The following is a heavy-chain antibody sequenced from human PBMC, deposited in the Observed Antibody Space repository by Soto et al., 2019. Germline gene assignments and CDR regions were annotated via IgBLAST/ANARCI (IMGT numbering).Heavy chain of an antibody. CDR1: GFTFSSYW. CDR2: IKGDETNT. J-gene: IGHJ4*02. Sequence: GGSLRLSCAASGFTFSSYWMHWVRQVPGKGLVWVSRIKGDETNTGYADSVKGRFTISRDNVKNTLYLQMNSLRPEDTAVYYCARGLSGYYVFDYWGQGTLVTVSS. D-gene: IGHD5-12*01. CDR3: ARGLSGYYVFDY. V-gene: IGHV3-74*01.